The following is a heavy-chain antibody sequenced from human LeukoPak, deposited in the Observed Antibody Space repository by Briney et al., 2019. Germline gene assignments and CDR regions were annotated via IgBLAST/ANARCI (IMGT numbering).Heavy chain of an antibody. Sequence: GASVNVSCKVSGYTLTELSMHWVRQAPGKGLEWMGGFDPEDGETIYAQKFQGRVTMTEDTSTDTAYMELSSLRSEDTAVYYCATTKSKRRCSGGSCYSRWFDPWGQGTLVTVSS. J-gene: IGHJ5*02. D-gene: IGHD2-15*01. CDR3: ATTKSKRRCSGGSCYSRWFDP. CDR1: GYTLTELS. V-gene: IGHV1-24*01. CDR2: FDPEDGET.